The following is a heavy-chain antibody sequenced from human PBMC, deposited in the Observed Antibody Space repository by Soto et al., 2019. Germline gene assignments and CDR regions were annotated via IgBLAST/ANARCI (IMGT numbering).Heavy chain of an antibody. CDR1: GFTFEDYT. V-gene: IGHV3-43*01. CDR3: AKDGSQKDDDGNWLGS. J-gene: IGHJ5*01. D-gene: IGHD3-16*01. Sequence: EVQLVESGGDVVQPGGSLRLSCAASGFTFEDYTIHWVRQAPGKALEWVSRISWDGGTTYYTHSVKGRFTISRDNSKNSLYLQMNSLRPEDTALYYCAKDGSQKDDDGNWLGSWGQGTLVTVSS. CDR2: ISWDGGTT.